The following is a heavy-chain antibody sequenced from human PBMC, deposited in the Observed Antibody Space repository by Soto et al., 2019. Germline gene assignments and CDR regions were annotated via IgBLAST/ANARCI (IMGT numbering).Heavy chain of an antibody. Sequence: EVQLVESGGELVQPGGSLRLSCAASGFTFDYYWMHWVRQAPGKGLVWVSRINSDGSRTNYADSVKGRFTISRDNAKNTLYLQMNSLRAEDTAVYYCVRVATGSVNWFDPWGKGTQVTVSS. D-gene: IGHD1-1*01. CDR3: VRVATGSVNWFDP. CDR2: INSDGSRT. J-gene: IGHJ5*02. CDR1: GFTFDYYW. V-gene: IGHV3-74*01.